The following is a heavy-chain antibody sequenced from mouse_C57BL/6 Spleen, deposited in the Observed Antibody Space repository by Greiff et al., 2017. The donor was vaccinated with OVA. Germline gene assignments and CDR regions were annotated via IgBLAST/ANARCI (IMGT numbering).Heavy chain of an antibody. Sequence: VQLKESGPELVKPGASVKISCKASGYAFSSSWMNWVKQRPGKGLEWIGRIYPGDGDTNYNGKFKGKATLTADKSSSTAYMQLSSLTSEDSAVYFCARGLEDYWGQGTTLTVSS. J-gene: IGHJ2*01. V-gene: IGHV1-82*01. CDR2: IYPGDGDT. D-gene: IGHD3-1*01. CDR1: GYAFSSSW. CDR3: ARGLEDY.